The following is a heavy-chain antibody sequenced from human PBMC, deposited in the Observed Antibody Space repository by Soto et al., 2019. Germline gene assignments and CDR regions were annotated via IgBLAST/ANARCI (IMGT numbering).Heavy chain of an antibody. D-gene: IGHD3-22*01. CDR1: GYSISSGYY. V-gene: IGHV4-38-2*02. CDR2: IYHSGTT. Sequence: LDTLTLTASVYGYSISSGYYWAWMGQPPGMGLEWIGSIYHSGTTYDNPSLKSRVTISVDMSKNQFSLKLSSVTAADTAVYYCARLLYDSRGYYYFDHWGQGTLVTASS. J-gene: IGHJ4*02. CDR3: ARLLYDSRGYYYFDH.